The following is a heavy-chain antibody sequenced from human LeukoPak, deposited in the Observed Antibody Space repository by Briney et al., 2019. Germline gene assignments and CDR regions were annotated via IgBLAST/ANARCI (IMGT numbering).Heavy chain of an antibody. V-gene: IGHV3-23*01. D-gene: IGHD2-15*01. CDR1: GFTFSSYG. J-gene: IGHJ6*03. Sequence: GGTLRLSCAASGFTFSSYGMSWVRQAPGKGLEWVSAISGSGGSTYYADSVKGRFTISRDNSKNTLYLQMNSLRAEDTAVYYCAKSTRGYCSGGSCYWWGYYYYYYMDVWGKGTTVTISS. CDR2: ISGSGGST. CDR3: AKSTRGYCSGGSCYWWGYYYYYYMDV.